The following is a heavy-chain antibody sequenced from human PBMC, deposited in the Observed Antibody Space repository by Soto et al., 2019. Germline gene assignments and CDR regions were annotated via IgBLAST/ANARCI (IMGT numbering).Heavy chain of an antibody. Sequence: SETLSLTCTVSGGSISSSSYYWGWIRQPPGKGLEWIGSIYYSGSTYYNPSLKSRVTISVDTSKNQFSLKLSPVTAADTAVYYCARRGGYSSIWYRGYNWFDPRAKRTLVTVSS. CDR1: GGSISSSSYY. D-gene: IGHD6-13*01. CDR3: ARRGGYSSIWYRGYNWFDP. CDR2: IYYSGST. V-gene: IGHV4-39*01. J-gene: IGHJ5*02.